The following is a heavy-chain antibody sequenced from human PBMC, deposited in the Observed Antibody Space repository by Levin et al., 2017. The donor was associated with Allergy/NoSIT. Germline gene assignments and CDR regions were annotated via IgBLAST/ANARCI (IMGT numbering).Heavy chain of an antibody. J-gene: IGHJ4*02. CDR1: GFTFSSYT. CDR2: ISPSGDTI. Sequence: SCAAAGFTFSSYTMNWVRQAPGKGLEWLSYISPSGDTIYYADSVKGRFTISRDNAKNSLYLQMNSLRDEDTAIYYCASRWFSWGQGTLVTVSS. CDR3: ASRWFS. V-gene: IGHV3-48*02. D-gene: IGHD3-10*01.